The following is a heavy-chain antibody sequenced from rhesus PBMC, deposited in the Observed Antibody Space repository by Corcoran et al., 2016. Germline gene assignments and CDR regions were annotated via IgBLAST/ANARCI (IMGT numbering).Heavy chain of an antibody. J-gene: IGHJ4*01. CDR3: ARGHSGYPAGSY. CDR2: IYGNSAST. V-gene: IGHV4S7*01. CDR1: GGSLSRGHS. D-gene: IGHD5-24*01. Sequence: QVPLQESGPGLVQPSETLSLTCPVSGGSLSRGHSCGCTRQPPGKGLEWIGKIYGNSASTYYNPSLKSRVTISKDTSKNQFSLKLSSVTAADTAVYYCARGHSGYPAGSYWGQGVLVTVSS.